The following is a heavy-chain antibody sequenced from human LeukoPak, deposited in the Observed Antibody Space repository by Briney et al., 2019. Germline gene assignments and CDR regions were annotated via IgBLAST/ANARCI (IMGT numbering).Heavy chain of an antibody. Sequence: PGQSLRLSCTASGFTFGDYAMSWVRQAPGKGLEWVGFIRSKAYGGTTEYAASVKGRFTISRDDSKSIAYLQMNSLKIEDTAVYYCTRSAGYSSGWYHDYWGQGTLVTVSS. V-gene: IGHV3-49*04. J-gene: IGHJ4*02. D-gene: IGHD6-19*01. CDR2: IRSKAYGGTT. CDR1: GFTFGDYA. CDR3: TRSAGYSSGWYHDY.